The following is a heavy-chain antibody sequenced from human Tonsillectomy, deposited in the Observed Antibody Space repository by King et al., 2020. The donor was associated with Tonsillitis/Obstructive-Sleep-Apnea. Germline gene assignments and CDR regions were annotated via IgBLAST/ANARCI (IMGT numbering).Heavy chain of an antibody. Sequence: VQLVGSGGGLVKPGGSLRLSCAASGFTFSSYSMNCVRQAPGKGLEWVSSISSSSSYIYYADSVKGRLTISRDNAKNSLYLQMNSLRAEDTAVYYCARDSRVVAATRNDYWGQGTLVTVSS. J-gene: IGHJ4*02. V-gene: IGHV3-21*01. D-gene: IGHD2-15*01. CDR1: GFTFSSYS. CDR2: ISSSSSYI. CDR3: ARDSRVVAATRNDY.